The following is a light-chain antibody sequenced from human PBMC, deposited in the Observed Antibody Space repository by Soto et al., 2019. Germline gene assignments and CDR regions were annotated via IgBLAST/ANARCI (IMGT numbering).Light chain of an antibody. CDR2: EVS. CDR3: TTFAPGRIYV. Sequence: QSALTQPASVSGSPGQSITISCSGASSDIGPYDYVSWYQHHLGRAPKLLIYEVSNRPSGVSYRFSGSKSGNTASLTISGLQAEDEGDYYCTTFAPGRIYVFGSGTKVTVL. CDR1: SSDIGPYDY. J-gene: IGLJ1*01. V-gene: IGLV2-14*01.